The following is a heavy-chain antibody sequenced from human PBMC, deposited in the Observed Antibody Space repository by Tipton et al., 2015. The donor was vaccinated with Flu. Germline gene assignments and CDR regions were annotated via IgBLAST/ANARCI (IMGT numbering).Heavy chain of an antibody. CDR1: GGSFSGYY. Sequence: TLSLTCAVYGGSFSGYYWSWIRQPPGKGLEWIGYIYYSGSTNYNPSLKSRVTISVDTSKNQFSLKLSSVTAADTAVYYCARGLRFFYYYYYMDVWGKGTTVTVSS. CDR2: IYYSGST. J-gene: IGHJ6*03. V-gene: IGHV4-59*01. CDR3: ARGLRFFYYYYYMDV. D-gene: IGHD5-12*01.